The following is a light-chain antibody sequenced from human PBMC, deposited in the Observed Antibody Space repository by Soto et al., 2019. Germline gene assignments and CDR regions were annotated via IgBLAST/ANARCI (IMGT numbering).Light chain of an antibody. CDR2: GAS. J-gene: IGKJ1*01. V-gene: IGKV3-20*01. Sequence: EIVLTQSPGTLSLSPGDRATLSCRGSQSVSSNFLAWYQQKPGQAPRLLISGASIRATGIPDRFSGSGSGTYFTLTIRRLEPEDFAIYFSHQYGSSPRTFGQGTKVEIK. CDR3: HQYGSSPRT. CDR1: QSVSSNF.